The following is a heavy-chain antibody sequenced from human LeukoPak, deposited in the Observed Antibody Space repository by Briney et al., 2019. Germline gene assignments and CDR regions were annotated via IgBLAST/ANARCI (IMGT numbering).Heavy chain of an antibody. V-gene: IGHV3-30*18. CDR2: ISYDGSNK. D-gene: IGHD3-9*01. J-gene: IGHJ5*02. CDR3: AKDRDHYDILGP. CDR1: GFTFSNFG. Sequence: GGSLRLSCTASGFTFSNFGMHWVRQAPGKGLEWVAVISYDGSNKYYADSVKGRFTISRDNSKNTLYLQMNSLRAEDTAVYYCAKDRDHYDILGPWGQGTLVTVSS.